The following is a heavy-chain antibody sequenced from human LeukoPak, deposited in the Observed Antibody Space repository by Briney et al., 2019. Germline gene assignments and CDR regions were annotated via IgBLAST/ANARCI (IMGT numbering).Heavy chain of an antibody. J-gene: IGHJ6*02. V-gene: IGHV4-59*01. Sequence: PSETLSLTCTVSGGSISSYYWSWIWQPPGKGLEWIGYIYYSGGTNYNPSLKSRVTISVDTSKNQFSLKLSSVTAADTAVYYCARGRPPHIAVVPAAIRYGMDVWGQGTTVTVSS. D-gene: IGHD2-2*02. CDR3: ARGRPPHIAVVPAAIRYGMDV. CDR1: GGSISSYY. CDR2: IYYSGGT.